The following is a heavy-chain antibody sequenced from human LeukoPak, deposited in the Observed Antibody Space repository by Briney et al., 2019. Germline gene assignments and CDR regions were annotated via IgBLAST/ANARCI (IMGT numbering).Heavy chain of an antibody. CDR1: GLTLSNYG. V-gene: IGHV3-23*01. J-gene: IGHJ4*02. Sequence: GGSLRLSCAVSGLTLSNYGMTWVRQAPGKGLEWVAGISGSGGSTNYADSVKGRFTISRDNPKNTLYLQMNSLRAEDTAVYFCAKRGVVIRVILVGFHKEAYYFDSWGQGALVTVSS. D-gene: IGHD3-22*01. CDR3: AKRGVVIRVILVGFHKEAYYFDS. CDR2: ISGSGGST.